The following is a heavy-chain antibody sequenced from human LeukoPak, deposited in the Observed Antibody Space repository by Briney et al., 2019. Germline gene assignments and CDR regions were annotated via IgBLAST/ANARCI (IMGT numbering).Heavy chain of an antibody. D-gene: IGHD3-9*01. Sequence: SETLSLTCTVSGDSISSYYWSWIRQPAGKGLEWIGSVSHSWSTRYSPSLQSRVTISLDTSKNQFSLKLSSVTAADTAVYYCAREVSDYDILTGWIDYWGQGALVSVSS. CDR2: VSHSWST. CDR1: GDSISSYY. J-gene: IGHJ4*02. V-gene: IGHV4-4*07. CDR3: AREVSDYDILTGWIDY.